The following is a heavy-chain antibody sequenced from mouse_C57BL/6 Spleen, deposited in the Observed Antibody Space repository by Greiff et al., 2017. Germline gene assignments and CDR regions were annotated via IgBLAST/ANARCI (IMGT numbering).Heavy chain of an antibody. CDR3: TRITTVVAPLDY. V-gene: IGHV14-1*01. Sequence: VQLKQSGAELVRPGASVKLSCTASGFNIKDHYMHWVKQRPEQGLEWIGRIDPEDGDTEYAPKFQGKATMTADTSSNTAYLQLSSLTSEDTAVYYCTRITTVVAPLDYWGQGTTLTVSS. D-gene: IGHD1-1*01. CDR1: GFNIKDHY. CDR2: IDPEDGDT. J-gene: IGHJ2*01.